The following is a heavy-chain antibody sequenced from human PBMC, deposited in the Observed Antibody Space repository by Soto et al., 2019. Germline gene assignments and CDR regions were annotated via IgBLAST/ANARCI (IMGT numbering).Heavy chain of an antibody. CDR3: ARDRSSGYIDY. CDR2: IWDDGSNT. D-gene: IGHD6-19*01. V-gene: IGHV3-33*01. J-gene: IGHJ4*02. Sequence: QVQLVESGGGVVQPGRSLRLSCVASGFTFSHYGMHWVRQAPGKGLEWVAVIWDDGSNTYYGDSVEGRFTISRDNSKNTMFLQMNSLRAEDTAVYYCARDRSSGYIDYWGQGTLVTVSS. CDR1: GFTFSHYG.